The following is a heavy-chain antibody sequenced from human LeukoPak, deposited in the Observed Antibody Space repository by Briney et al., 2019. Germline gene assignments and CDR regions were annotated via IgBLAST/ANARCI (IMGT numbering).Heavy chain of an antibody. CDR2: ISSSSSTI. Sequence: PGESLRLSCAASGFTFSSYSMNWVRQAPGKGLEWVSYISSSSSTIYYADSVKGRFTISRDNAKNSLYLQMNSLRAEDTAVYYCARVSYCTNGVCYTDENWFDPWGQGTLVTVSS. J-gene: IGHJ5*02. V-gene: IGHV3-48*01. D-gene: IGHD2-8*01. CDR1: GFTFSSYS. CDR3: ARVSYCTNGVCYTDENWFDP.